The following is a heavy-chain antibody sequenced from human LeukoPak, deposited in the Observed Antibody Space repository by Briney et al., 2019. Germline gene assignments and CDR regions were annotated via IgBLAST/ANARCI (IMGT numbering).Heavy chain of an antibody. V-gene: IGHV1-46*01. J-gene: IGHJ4*02. CDR3: ARATRYCSGGSCLDY. D-gene: IGHD2-15*01. CDR1: GYTFTSYY. CDR2: INPSGGST. Sequence: GASVKVSCKASGYTFTSYYMHWVRQAPGQGIEWMGIINPSGGSTSYAQKFQGRVTMTRDMSTSTVYMELSSLRSEDTAVYYCARATRYCSGGSCLDYWGQGTLVTVSS.